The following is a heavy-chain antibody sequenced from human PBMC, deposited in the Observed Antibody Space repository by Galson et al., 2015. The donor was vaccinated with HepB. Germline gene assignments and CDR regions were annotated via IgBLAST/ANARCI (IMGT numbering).Heavy chain of an antibody. CDR3: ARLWFGEETLSDGDAFDI. D-gene: IGHD3-10*01. J-gene: IGHJ3*02. CDR1: GFTFSSYS. V-gene: IGHV3-21*01. Sequence: SLRLSCAASGFTFSSYSMNWVRQAPGKGLEWVSSISSSSSYIYYADSVKGRFTISRDNAKNSLYLQMNSLRAEDTAVYHCARLWFGEETLSDGDAFDIWGQGTMVTVSS. CDR2: ISSSSSYI.